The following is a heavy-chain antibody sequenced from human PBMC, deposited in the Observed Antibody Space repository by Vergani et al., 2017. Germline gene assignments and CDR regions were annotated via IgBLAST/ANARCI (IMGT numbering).Heavy chain of an antibody. CDR3: AGATWIQRSCWLDP. D-gene: IGHD5-18*01. CDR2: IYHSGST. V-gene: IGHV4-39*07. Sequence: QAQLQESGPGLVKPSETLSLTCTVSGGSITSSSYYWGWIRQPPGEGLEWIGSIYHSGSTYYNPSLKSRVTISVDTSKNRFSLKLSSVTAADTAVYCCAGATWIQRSCWLDPWGQGTLVTVSS. CDR1: GGSITSSSYY. J-gene: IGHJ5*02.